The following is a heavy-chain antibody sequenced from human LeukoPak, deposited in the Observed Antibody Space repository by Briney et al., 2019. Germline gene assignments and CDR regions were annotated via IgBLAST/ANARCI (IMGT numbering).Heavy chain of an antibody. Sequence: PGGSLRLSCAASGFTFSSYGMHWVRQAPGKGLEWVAVISYDGSNKYYADSVKGRFIISRDNSKNTLYLQMNSLRAEDTAVYYCAVVAGTNAFDIWGQGTMVTVSS. CDR3: AVVAGTNAFDI. J-gene: IGHJ3*02. V-gene: IGHV3-30*03. CDR1: GFTFSSYG. CDR2: ISYDGSNK. D-gene: IGHD6-19*01.